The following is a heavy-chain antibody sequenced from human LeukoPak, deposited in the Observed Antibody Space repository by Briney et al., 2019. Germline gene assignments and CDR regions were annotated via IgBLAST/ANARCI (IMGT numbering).Heavy chain of an antibody. Sequence: SETLSLTCTVSGGSISSSSYYWGWIRQPPGKGLEWIGGIYYSGSTYYNPSLKSRVTISVDMSKNQFSLKLTSVTAADTAVYYCARAFWGSGIDYWGQGTLVTVSS. CDR1: GGSISSSSYY. V-gene: IGHV4-39*07. D-gene: IGHD3-16*01. J-gene: IGHJ4*02. CDR2: IYYSGST. CDR3: ARAFWGSGIDY.